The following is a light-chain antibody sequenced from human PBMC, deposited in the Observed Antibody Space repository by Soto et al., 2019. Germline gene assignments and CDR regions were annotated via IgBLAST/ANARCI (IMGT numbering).Light chain of an antibody. CDR3: QSYDSSNVV. CDR2: EDN. CDR1: SGSIASNY. Sequence: NFMLTQPHSVSESPGKTVTISCTPSSGSIASNYVQWYQQRPGSAPTTVIYEDNQRPSGVPDRFSGSIDSSSNSASLTISGLKTEDEADYYCQSYDSSNVVFGGGTQLTVL. J-gene: IGLJ2*01. V-gene: IGLV6-57*04.